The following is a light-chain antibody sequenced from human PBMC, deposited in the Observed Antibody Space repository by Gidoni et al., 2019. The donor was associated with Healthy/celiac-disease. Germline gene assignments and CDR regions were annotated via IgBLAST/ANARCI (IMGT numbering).Light chain of an antibody. CDR3: AAGDDSLNGVV. J-gene: IGLJ2*01. CDR2: SNN. Sequence: QSVLTQPPSASGTPGQRFTISCSGSSSNIGSNTVNWSQQLPGTAPKLLIYSNNTRPSGVPDRFSGSKSCTSASLAISGLQSDDEADYYCAAGDDSLNGVVFGGGTKLTVL. V-gene: IGLV1-44*01. CDR1: SSNIGSNT.